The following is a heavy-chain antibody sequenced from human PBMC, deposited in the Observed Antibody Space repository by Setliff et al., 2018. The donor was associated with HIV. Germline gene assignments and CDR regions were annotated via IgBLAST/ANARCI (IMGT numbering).Heavy chain of an antibody. CDR2: INHSGST. CDR3: ARDLSPYGSGDPYYYYGMDV. D-gene: IGHD3-10*01. CDR1: SGSFSGYY. V-gene: IGHV4-34*09. J-gene: IGHJ6*02. Sequence: SETLSLTCAVYSGSFSGYYWSWIRQPPGKGLEWIGEINHSGSTNYHPSLKSRVLISVDTSNNLFSLSLRSVTAADTAVYYCARDLSPYGSGDPYYYYGMDVWGQGTTVTVSS.